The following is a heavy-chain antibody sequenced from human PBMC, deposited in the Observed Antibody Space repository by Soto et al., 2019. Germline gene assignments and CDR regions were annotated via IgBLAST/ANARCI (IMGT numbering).Heavy chain of an antibody. V-gene: IGHV1-69*10. CDR3: AREGLVLVPTTVNSDYYYYAMDV. J-gene: IGHJ6*02. CDR2: IIPLLDIA. D-gene: IGHD2-2*01. Sequence: SVKASCKASGGTFSNDIITWVRQAPGQGLEWMGGIIPLLDIANYAQKFQGRVTITADESTSTAYMELSSLRSEDTAVYYCAREGLVLVPTTVNSDYYYYAMDVWGQGTTVTVSS. CDR1: GGTFSNDI.